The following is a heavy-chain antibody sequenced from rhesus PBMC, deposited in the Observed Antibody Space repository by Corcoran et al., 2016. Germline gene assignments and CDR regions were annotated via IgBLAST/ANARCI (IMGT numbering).Heavy chain of an antibody. CDR2: ITGDSWRV. Sequence: QVQLQESGPGLVKLSETLSLTCAVSGQSISRNYFWGWARQPPGKGLELIGYITGDSWRVYYTPPLKGRVTISMDTYNTQFILSLPSVTAADTALYYCVSELHYDSTYYYFDFWGQGVLVTVSS. CDR3: VSELHYDSTYYYFDF. V-gene: IGHV4-99*02. J-gene: IGHJ4*01. CDR1: GQSISRNYF. D-gene: IGHD4-29*01.